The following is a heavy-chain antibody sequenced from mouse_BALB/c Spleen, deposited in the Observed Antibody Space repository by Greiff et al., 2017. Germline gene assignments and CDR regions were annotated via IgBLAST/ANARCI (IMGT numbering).Heavy chain of an antibody. Sequence: VQLQQSGPELVKPGASVKISCKASGYTFTDYNMHWVKQSHGKSLEWIGYIYPYNGGTGYNQKFKSKATLTVDTSSSTAYMELRSLTSEDSAVYSGVRGGGKRGVWFAYWGQGTLVTVSA. CDR2: IYPYNGGT. D-gene: IGHD1-1*02. J-gene: IGHJ3*01. CDR1: GYTFTDYN. CDR3: VRGGGKRGVWFAY. V-gene: IGHV1S29*02.